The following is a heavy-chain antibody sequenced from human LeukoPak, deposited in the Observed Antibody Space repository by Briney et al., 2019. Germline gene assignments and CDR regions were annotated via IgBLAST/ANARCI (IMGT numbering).Heavy chain of an antibody. J-gene: IGHJ4*02. CDR1: GFTFTTYW. Sequence: GGSLRLSCAASGFTFTTYWMMWVRQAPRKGLEWVAKIKQDGSEEYYVDSVRGRFTISRDNAKNSVYLQMNSLRAEDTAVYYCATRNNGCPYHWGQGTLVTVSS. D-gene: IGHD5-24*01. CDR2: IKQDGSEE. CDR3: ATRNNGCPYH. V-gene: IGHV3-7*01.